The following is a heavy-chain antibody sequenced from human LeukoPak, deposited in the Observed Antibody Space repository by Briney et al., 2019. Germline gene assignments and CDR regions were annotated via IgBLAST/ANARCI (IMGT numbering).Heavy chain of an antibody. CDR3: AKVLRQQLVLFDY. Sequence: GGSLRLSCAASGFTFSSYAMSWVRQAPGKGLEWVSAISGSGGSTYYADSVKGRITISRDNSKNTLYLQMNSLRAEDTAVYYCAKVLRQQLVLFDYWGQGTLVTVSS. CDR2: ISGSGGST. D-gene: IGHD6-13*01. CDR1: GFTFSSYA. J-gene: IGHJ4*02. V-gene: IGHV3-23*01.